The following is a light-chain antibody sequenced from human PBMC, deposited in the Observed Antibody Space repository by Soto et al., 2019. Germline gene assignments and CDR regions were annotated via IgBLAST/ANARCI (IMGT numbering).Light chain of an antibody. CDR2: GAS. Sequence: EIVMTQSPATLSVSPGERATLSCRASRSISSDLAWYQQKAGQAPRLLIYGASTRATGVPARFSGSGSGTEFTLTISSLQSEDFAVYYCQQYNKWPPLTFGGGTKVEIK. CDR3: QQYNKWPPLT. CDR1: RSISSD. J-gene: IGKJ4*01. V-gene: IGKV3-15*01.